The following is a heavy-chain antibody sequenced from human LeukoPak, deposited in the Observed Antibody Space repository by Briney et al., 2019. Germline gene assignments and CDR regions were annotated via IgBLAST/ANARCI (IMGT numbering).Heavy chain of an antibody. J-gene: IGHJ4*02. CDR1: GGTFSSYA. D-gene: IGHD3-3*01. CDR2: IIPIFGTA. CDR3: ARGTIGDFWSGYYTGIVY. V-gene: IGHV1-69*05. Sequence: GASVRVSCKASGGTFSSYAISWVRQAPGQGLEWMGGIIPIFGTANYAQKFQGRVTITTDESTSTAYMELSSLRSEDTAVYYCARGTIGDFWSGYYTGIVYWGQGTLVTVSS.